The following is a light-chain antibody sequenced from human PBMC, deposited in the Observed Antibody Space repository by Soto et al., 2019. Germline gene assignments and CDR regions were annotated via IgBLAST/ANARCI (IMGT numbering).Light chain of an antibody. J-gene: IGKJ5*01. Sequence: EVMLTQSPGTLSLSPGERATLSCRASQSVSSSYLAWYQQKPGQAPTLLIYGISTRATGVPDRFSGSGSGTDFTLTISRLEPEDFAVYYCQQCGSSSTFGQGTRLEIK. CDR3: QQCGSSST. CDR1: QSVSSSY. CDR2: GIS. V-gene: IGKV3-20*01.